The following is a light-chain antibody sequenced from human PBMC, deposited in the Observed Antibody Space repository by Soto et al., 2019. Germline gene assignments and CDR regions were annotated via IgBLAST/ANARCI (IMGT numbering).Light chain of an antibody. Sequence: EIVLTQSPGTLSLSPGERATLSCRASQSVSSSYLAWYQQQPGQAPRLLIYGASSRATGIPDRFSGSVSGTDFTLTISRLEPEDFAVYYCQQYDTSPRTFGQGTKVEMK. V-gene: IGKV3-20*01. J-gene: IGKJ1*01. CDR3: QQYDTSPRT. CDR2: GAS. CDR1: QSVSSSY.